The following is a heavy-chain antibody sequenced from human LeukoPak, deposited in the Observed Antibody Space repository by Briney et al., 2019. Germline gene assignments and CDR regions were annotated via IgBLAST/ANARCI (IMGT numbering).Heavy chain of an antibody. V-gene: IGHV3-23*01. CDR1: GFTFSSYA. CDR2: ISGSGGST. D-gene: IGHD6-19*01. J-gene: IGHJ4*02. Sequence: GGSLRLSCAASGFTFSSYAMSWVRQAPGRGLEWVSAISGSGGSTYYADSVKGRFTISRDNSKNTLYLQMNSLRAEDTAVYYCAKDRRSGWYYFDYWGQGTLVTVSS. CDR3: AKDRRSGWYYFDY.